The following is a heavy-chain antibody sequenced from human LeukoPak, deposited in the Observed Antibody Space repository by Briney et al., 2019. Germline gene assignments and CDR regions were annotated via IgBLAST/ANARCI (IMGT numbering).Heavy chain of an antibody. J-gene: IGHJ4*02. Sequence: GGSLRLSCAASRFTFSSYEMNWVCQAPGKGLEWVSYISSSGSTKYYTDSVKGRFTISRDNAKNSLDLQMNSLRGEDTAVYYCARGFSSFDYWGQGTLVTVSS. V-gene: IGHV3-48*03. CDR1: RFTFSSYE. CDR3: ARGFSSFDY. CDR2: ISSSGSTK.